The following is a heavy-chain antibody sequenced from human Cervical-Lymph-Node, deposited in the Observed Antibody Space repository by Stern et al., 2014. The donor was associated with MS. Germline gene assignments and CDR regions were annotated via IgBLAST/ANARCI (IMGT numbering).Heavy chain of an antibody. CDR2: INGDGTVS. CDR1: GFNFRTYW. J-gene: IGHJ4*02. Sequence: EVQLVESGGGIVQPGGSLMISCVASGFNFRTYWMHWVRQGPGKGLEWVSRINGDGTVSTYADSVRGRFTISRNNANNTMSLQLDNLRVEDTAIYYCASAYRASWGQGTLGTVST. CDR3: ASAYRAS. V-gene: IGHV3-74*02. D-gene: IGHD1-1*01.